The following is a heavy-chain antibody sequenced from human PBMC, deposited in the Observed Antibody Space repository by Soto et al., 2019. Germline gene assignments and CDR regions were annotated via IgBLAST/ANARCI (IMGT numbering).Heavy chain of an antibody. J-gene: IGHJ4*02. D-gene: IGHD6-19*01. V-gene: IGHV3-30*18. CDR1: GFMFSTYG. Sequence: GGSLRLSCAASGFMFSTYGMHWVRQAPGKGLKWVAVTSFDESIKYYADSVKGRFTISRDNSKNTVYLQMNSLRAEDTAVYYCAKPRGMYSSGWYGGFDYWGQGTLVTVSS. CDR2: TSFDESIK. CDR3: AKPRGMYSSGWYGGFDY.